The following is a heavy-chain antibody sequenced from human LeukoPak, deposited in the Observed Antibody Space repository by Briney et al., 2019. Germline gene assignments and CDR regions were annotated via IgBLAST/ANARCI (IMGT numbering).Heavy chain of an antibody. CDR1: GYTFTGYY. CDR2: INPNSGNT. CDR3: AAVDQFHYYGTT. V-gene: IGHV1-2*02. Sequence: ASVKVSCKASGYTFTGYYMHWVRQAPGQGLEWMGWINPNSGNTNYAQKFQERVTITRDMSTSTAYMELSSLRSEDTAVYYCAAVDQFHYYGTTWGQGTLVTVSS. J-gene: IGHJ4*02. D-gene: IGHD3-10*01.